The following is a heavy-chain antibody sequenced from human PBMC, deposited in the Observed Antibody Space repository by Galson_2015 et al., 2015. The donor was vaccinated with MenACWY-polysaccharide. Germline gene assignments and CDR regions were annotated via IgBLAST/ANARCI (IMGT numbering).Heavy chain of an antibody. D-gene: IGHD2-2*02. CDR3: TTELGYQLLYLGVAY. J-gene: IGHJ4*02. CDR2: IKSKTDGGTT. Sequence: LRLSCAASGFTFSNAWMSWVRRAPGKGLEWVGRIKSKTDGGTTDYAAPVKGRFTISRDDSKNTLYLQMNSLKTEDTAVYYSTTELGYQLLYLGVAYWGQGTLVTVSS. V-gene: IGHV3-15*01. CDR1: GFTFSNAW.